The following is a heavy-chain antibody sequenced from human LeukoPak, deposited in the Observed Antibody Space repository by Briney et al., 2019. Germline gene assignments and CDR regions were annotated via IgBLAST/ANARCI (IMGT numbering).Heavy chain of an antibody. J-gene: IGHJ4*02. CDR2: ISGSGANT. Sequence: GGSLRLSCAASGFTFSNYGMSWVRRAPGKGLEWVSVISGSGANTYYADSVKGRFTISRDNSKNTLYLQVNSLRAEDTAVYYCARDGYYYDSSGYYYVVDYWGQGTLVTVSS. D-gene: IGHD3-22*01. V-gene: IGHV3-23*01. CDR1: GFTFSNYG. CDR3: ARDGYYYDSSGYYYVVDY.